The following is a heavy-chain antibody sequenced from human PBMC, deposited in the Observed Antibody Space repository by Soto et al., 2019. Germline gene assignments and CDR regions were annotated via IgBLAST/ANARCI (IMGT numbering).Heavy chain of an antibody. V-gene: IGHV3-21*01. Sequence: EVQLVESGGGLVKPGGSLRLSCAASGFTFSSYSMNWVRQAPGKGLEWVSSISSSSSYIYYADSVKGRFTISRDNAKNSLYLKINSLRAEDTAVYYCARDTRWAPATYGMDVWGQGTTVTVSS. CDR2: ISSSSSYI. D-gene: IGHD4-17*01. CDR3: ARDTRWAPATYGMDV. CDR1: GFTFSSYS. J-gene: IGHJ6*02.